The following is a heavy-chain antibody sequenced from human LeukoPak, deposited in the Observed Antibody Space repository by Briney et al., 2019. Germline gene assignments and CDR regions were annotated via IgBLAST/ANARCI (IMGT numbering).Heavy chain of an antibody. CDR2: IYSGGST. Sequence: PGGSLRLSCAASEFSVGSNYMTWVRQAPGKGLEWVSLIYSGGSTYYADSVKGRFTISRDNSKNTLYLQMNSLRAEDTAVYYCARDQGRLMVYADPDYWGQGTLVTVSS. J-gene: IGHJ4*02. V-gene: IGHV3-66*01. CDR1: EFSVGSNY. D-gene: IGHD2-8*01. CDR3: ARDQGRLMVYADPDY.